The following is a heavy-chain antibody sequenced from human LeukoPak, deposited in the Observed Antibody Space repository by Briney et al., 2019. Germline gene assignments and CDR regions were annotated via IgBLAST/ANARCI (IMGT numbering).Heavy chain of an antibody. J-gene: IGHJ3*02. CDR2: INTDGRTI. Sequence: GGSLRLSCAASGFTLSSYWMPWVGQAPGKGLVWVSRINTDGRTINYADSVEGRFTISRDIAKNTLYLQMNSLRAEDTAVYYCVRDAAGTGSFDIWGQGTMVTVSS. V-gene: IGHV3-74*01. CDR3: VRDAAGTGSFDI. D-gene: IGHD6-13*01. CDR1: GFTLSSYW.